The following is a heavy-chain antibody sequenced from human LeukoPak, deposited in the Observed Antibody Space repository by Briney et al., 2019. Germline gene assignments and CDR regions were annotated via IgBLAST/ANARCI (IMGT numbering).Heavy chain of an antibody. J-gene: IGHJ4*02. CDR2: ISYDGSNK. Sequence: GRSLRLSCAASGFTFSSYAMHWVRQAPGKGLEWVAVISYDGSNKYYADSVKGRFTISRDNAKNSLYLQMNSLRAEDTAVYYCARGKRWEHPFDYWGQGTLVTVSS. CDR1: GFTFSSYA. D-gene: IGHD1-26*01. V-gene: IGHV3-30-3*01. CDR3: ARGKRWEHPFDY.